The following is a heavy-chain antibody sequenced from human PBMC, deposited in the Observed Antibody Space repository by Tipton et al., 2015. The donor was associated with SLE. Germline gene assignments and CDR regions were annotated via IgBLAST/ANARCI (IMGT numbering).Heavy chain of an antibody. V-gene: IGHV4-34*01. J-gene: IGHJ4*02. CDR3: AKDRSLIAAALGLDY. Sequence: LRLSCAVSGYSISSGYYWSWIRQPPGKGLEWIGEINHSGSTNYNPSLKSRVTISVDTSKKQFSLKLSSVTAADTAVYYCAKDRSLIAAALGLDYWGQGTLVTVSS. CDR1: GYSISSGYY. D-gene: IGHD6-13*01. CDR2: INHSGST.